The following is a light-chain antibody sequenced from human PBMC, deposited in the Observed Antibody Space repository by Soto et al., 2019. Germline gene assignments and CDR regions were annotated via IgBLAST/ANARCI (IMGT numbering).Light chain of an antibody. J-gene: IGLJ2*01. V-gene: IGLV2-11*01. CDR1: SNDVGGYNF. CDR3: SSYAGSYTLV. CDR2: AVS. Sequence: QSALTQPRSVSGSPGQSVTISCTGTSNDVGGYNFVSWYQQHPGKVPKLFIYAVSRRPSGVPDRFSGSKSGNTASLTISGLQAEDEADYYCSSYAGSYTLVFGGGTKVTVL.